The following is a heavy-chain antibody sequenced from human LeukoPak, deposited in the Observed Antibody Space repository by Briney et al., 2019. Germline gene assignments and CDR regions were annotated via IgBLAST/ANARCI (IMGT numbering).Heavy chain of an antibody. Sequence: ASVKVSCKASGYTFTSNYIHWVRQAPGQGLEWMGMIYPRDGSTSYAQKYQGRVTVTRDTSTSTVHMELSGLRSEDTAVYYCARDQEGFDYWGQGTLVTVSS. CDR2: IYPRDGST. CDR1: GYTFTSNY. J-gene: IGHJ4*02. V-gene: IGHV1-46*01. CDR3: ARDQEGFDY.